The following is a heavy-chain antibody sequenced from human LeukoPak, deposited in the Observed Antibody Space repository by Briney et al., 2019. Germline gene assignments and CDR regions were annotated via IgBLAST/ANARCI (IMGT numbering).Heavy chain of an antibody. D-gene: IGHD4/OR15-4a*01. CDR3: AGGRGAKSY. CDR1: GGSFSVYY. CDR2: INHSGST. Sequence: SETLSLTCAVYGGSFSVYYWSWIRQPPGKGLEWIGEINHSGSTNYNPSLKSRVTISVDTSKNQFSLKLSSVTAADTALYYCAGGRGAKSYWGQGTLVTVSS. J-gene: IGHJ4*02. V-gene: IGHV4-34*01.